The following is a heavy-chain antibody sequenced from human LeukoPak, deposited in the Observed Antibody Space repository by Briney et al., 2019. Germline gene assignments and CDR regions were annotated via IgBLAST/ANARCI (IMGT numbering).Heavy chain of an antibody. V-gene: IGHV1-18*01. J-gene: IGHJ4*02. D-gene: IGHD3-3*01. CDR3: ARYGDFWSGYSYYFDY. CDR2: ISAYNGNT. CDR1: GYTFTSYG. Sequence: ASVKVSCKASGYTFTSYGISWLRQAPGQGLEWMGWISAYNGNTNYAQKLQGRVTMTTDTSTSTAYMELRSLRSDDTAVYYCARYGDFWSGYSYYFDYWGQGTLVTVSS.